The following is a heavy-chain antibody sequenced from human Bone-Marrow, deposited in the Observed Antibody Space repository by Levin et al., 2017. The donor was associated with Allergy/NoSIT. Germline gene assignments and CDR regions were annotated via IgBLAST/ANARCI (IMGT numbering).Heavy chain of an antibody. CDR3: AKEQRAAGGRYQNWFDP. CDR1: GFTFSSYA. CDR2: ISGSGGST. Sequence: QPGGSLRLSCAASGFTFSSYAMSWVRQAPGKGLEWVSAISGSGGSTYYADSVKGRFTISRDNSKNTLYLQMNSLRAEDTAVYYCAKEQRAAGGRYQNWFDPWGQGTLVTVSS. D-gene: IGHD2-15*01. V-gene: IGHV3-23*01. J-gene: IGHJ5*02.